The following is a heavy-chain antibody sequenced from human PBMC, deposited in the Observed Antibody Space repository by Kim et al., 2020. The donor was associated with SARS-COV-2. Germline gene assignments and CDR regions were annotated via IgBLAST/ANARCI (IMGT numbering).Heavy chain of an antibody. J-gene: IGHJ5*02. Sequence: GGSLRLSCAASGFTFSSYWMHWVRQAPGKGLVWVSRINSDGGSTSYADSVKGRFTISRDNVKNTLYLQMNSLRAEDTAVYYCARAVVVPAAIRKNWFDPWGQGTLVTVSS. CDR2: INSDGGST. CDR1: GFTFSSYW. D-gene: IGHD2-2*02. CDR3: ARAVVVPAAIRKNWFDP. V-gene: IGHV3-74*01.